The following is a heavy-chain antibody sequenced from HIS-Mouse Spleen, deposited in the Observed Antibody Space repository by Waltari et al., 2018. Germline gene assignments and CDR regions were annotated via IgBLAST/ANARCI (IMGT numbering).Heavy chain of an antibody. J-gene: IGHJ2*01. D-gene: IGHD6-13*01. CDR1: GGPLSSRCYQ. CDR3: AREIPYSSSWYDWYFDL. V-gene: IGHV4-39*07. CDR2: IYYSGST. Sequence: QLQLQESGPGLVKPSETLSLTCTVSGGPLSSRCYQWVWIRQPPGKGLEWIGSIYYSGSTYYNPSLKSRVTISVDTSKNQFSLKLSSVTAADTAVYYCAREIPYSSSWYDWYFDLWGRGTLVTVSS.